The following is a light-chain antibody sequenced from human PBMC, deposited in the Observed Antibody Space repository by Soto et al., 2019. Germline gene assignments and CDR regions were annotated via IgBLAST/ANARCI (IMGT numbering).Light chain of an antibody. V-gene: IGLV2-8*01. J-gene: IGLJ1*01. CDR1: SSDVGGYNY. CDR3: SSYAGSTIYV. CDR2: DVN. Sequence: QSALTQPPSASGSPGQSVTISRTGTSSDVGGYNYVSWYQQHPGKAPKLMIYDVNKRPSGVPDRFSGSKSGNTASLAVSGLQAEDEADYYCSSYAGSTIYVFGTGTKLTVL.